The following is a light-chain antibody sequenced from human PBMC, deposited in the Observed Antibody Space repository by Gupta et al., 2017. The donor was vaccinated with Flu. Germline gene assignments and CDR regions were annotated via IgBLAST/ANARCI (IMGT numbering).Light chain of an antibody. CDR2: VNADGSH. Sequence: HLALTHSPSASASLCASVRLTCTLSSGHRNYAIAWHHQQPKKGPRHLMKVNADGSHIKWDGIPDRFSGSSSGAERYLTISSLQSDDEGDYYCQAWGTGALVFGGGTKLPVL. CDR3: QAWGTGALV. CDR1: SGHRNYA. J-gene: IGLJ3*02. V-gene: IGLV4-69*01.